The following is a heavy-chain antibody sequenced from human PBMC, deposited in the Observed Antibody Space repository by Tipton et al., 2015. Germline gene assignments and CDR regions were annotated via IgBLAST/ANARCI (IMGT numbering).Heavy chain of an antibody. CDR3: AKERSYYSFWSGYYQGAFDS. Sequence: LRLSCAASGFTFSSYVMAWVRQTPGKGLEWVSVISDSGGSPYYADSVKGRFSISRDNSKNTLYLRMNSLRAEDTAVYYCAKERSYYSFWSGYYQGAFDSWGQGTLVTVSS. CDR2: ISDSGGSP. CDR1: GFTFSSYV. J-gene: IGHJ4*02. V-gene: IGHV3-23*01. D-gene: IGHD3-3*01.